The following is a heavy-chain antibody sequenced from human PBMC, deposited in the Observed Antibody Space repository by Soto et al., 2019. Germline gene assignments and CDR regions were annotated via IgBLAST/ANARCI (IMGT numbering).Heavy chain of an antibody. D-gene: IGHD2-21*01. CDR3: ARGRCCGDSCPYFDY. V-gene: IGHV3-33*01. CDR2: IWYDGSNK. J-gene: IGHJ4*02. CDR1: GFTFSSYG. Sequence: HPGGSLRLSCAASGFTFSSYGMHWVRQAPGKGLEWVAVIWYDGSNKYYADSVKGRFTISRDNSKNTLYLQMNSLRAEDTAVYYCARGRCCGDSCPYFDYWGQGTLVTVSS.